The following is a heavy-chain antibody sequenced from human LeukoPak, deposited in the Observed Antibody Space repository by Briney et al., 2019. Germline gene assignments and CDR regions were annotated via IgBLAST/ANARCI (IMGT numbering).Heavy chain of an antibody. J-gene: IGHJ4*02. CDR3: ARGFAAAGPPAHFDY. CDR1: GGTFSSYA. V-gene: IGHV1-69*04. D-gene: IGHD6-13*01. CDR2: IIPILGIA. Sequence: SVKVSCKASGGTFSSYAISWVRQAPGQGLEWMGRIIPILGIANYAQKFQGRVTITADKSTSTAYMELSSLRSEDTAVYYCARGFAAAGPPAHFDYWGQGTLVTVSS.